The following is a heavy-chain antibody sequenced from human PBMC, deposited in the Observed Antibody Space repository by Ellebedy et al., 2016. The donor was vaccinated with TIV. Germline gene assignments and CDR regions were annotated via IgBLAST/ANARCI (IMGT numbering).Heavy chain of an antibody. D-gene: IGHD2-15*01. CDR1: GGSISSSSYY. V-gene: IGHV4-39*07. CDR2: IYYSGST. CDR3: AREGSPTYGMDV. Sequence: SETLSLTCTVSGGSISSSSYYWGWIRQPPGKGLEWIGSIYYSGSTYYNPSLKSHVTISVDTSKNQFSLKLSSVNAADTAVYYCAREGSPTYGMDVWGQGTTVTVSS. J-gene: IGHJ6*02.